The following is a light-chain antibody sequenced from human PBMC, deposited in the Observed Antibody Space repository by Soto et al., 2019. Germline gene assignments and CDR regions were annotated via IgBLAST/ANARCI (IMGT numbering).Light chain of an antibody. Sequence: DTQMTQSPSSLSASVGDRVSITCRASQSISTHLSWYQQKPGKAPKLLIYAASSLQSWVPSRFTGSGSGTDFTLTISSLQPEDFATYYCQQSYTSWWTFGQGTKVDIK. CDR2: AAS. CDR3: QQSYTSWWT. CDR1: QSISTH. J-gene: IGKJ1*01. V-gene: IGKV1-39*01.